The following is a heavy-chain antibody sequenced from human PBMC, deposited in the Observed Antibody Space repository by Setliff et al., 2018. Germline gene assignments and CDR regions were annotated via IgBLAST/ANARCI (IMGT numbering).Heavy chain of an antibody. CDR1: GFTLRSYW. J-gene: IGHJ4*02. CDR3: AKVGIFGGGYFDL. V-gene: IGHV3-7*01. D-gene: IGHD3-3*01. Sequence: GGSLRLSCAAPGFTLRSYWMSWVRQAPGKGLEWVANIKEEGSDKYYVDSVKGRFTISRDSAKNSVYLQMSSVRAEDTAAYYCAKVGIFGGGYFDLWGLGTLVTVPQ. CDR2: IKEEGSDK.